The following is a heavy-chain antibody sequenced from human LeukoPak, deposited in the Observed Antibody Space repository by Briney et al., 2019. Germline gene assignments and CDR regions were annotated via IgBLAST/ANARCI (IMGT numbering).Heavy chain of an antibody. V-gene: IGHV3-30-3*01. J-gene: IGHJ4*02. D-gene: IGHD3-16*01. CDR3: TKGVLGGTQSVSAGLDS. CDR1: GFTFSRYT. Sequence: GGSLRLSCAASGFTFSRYTMVWVRQAPGKGLEWVAVTSYDGNNKYYADSVTGRFTISRDNSKNTLYLQMNSLRAEDTAVYYCTKGVLGGTQSVSAGLDSWGQGTLVTVSS. CDR2: TSYDGNNK.